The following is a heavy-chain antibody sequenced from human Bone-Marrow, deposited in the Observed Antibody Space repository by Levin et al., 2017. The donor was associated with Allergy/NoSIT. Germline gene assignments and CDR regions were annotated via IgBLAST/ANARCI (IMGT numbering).Heavy chain of an antibody. Sequence: PGGSLRLSCVASGITFSTYAMTWVRQAPGKGLEWVSSISGNGADIYYADSVKGRFTISRDNAKDSMYLEMNGLRADDTAFYFCTRETDYGDFAGNYWGQGTLVSVSS. CDR3: TRETDYGDFAGNY. J-gene: IGHJ4*02. D-gene: IGHD4-17*01. CDR1: GITFSTYA. V-gene: IGHV3-21*01. CDR2: ISGNGADI.